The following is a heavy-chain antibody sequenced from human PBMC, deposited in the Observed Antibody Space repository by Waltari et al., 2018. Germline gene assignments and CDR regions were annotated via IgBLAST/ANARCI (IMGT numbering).Heavy chain of an antibody. CDR1: GFTFSSYS. D-gene: IGHD3-9*01. Sequence: EVQLVESGGGLVKPGGSLRLSCAASGFTFSSYSMNWVRQAPGKGLEWVSSISSSSSYIYYADSVKGRFTNSRDNAKNSLYLQMNSLRAEDTAVYYCARASGELRYFDWLPYTHDAFDIWGQGTMVTVSS. V-gene: IGHV3-21*01. CDR2: ISSSSSYI. J-gene: IGHJ3*02. CDR3: ARASGELRYFDWLPYTHDAFDI.